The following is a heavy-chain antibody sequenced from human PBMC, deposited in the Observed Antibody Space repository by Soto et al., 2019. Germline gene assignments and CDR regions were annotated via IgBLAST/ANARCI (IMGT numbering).Heavy chain of an antibody. CDR1: GYTYFSYG. Sequence: QVQLVQSGAEVKKPGASVKVSCTASGYTYFSYGISWVRQAPGQGLEWLGWISAFNAKTNYAPKFQARVTLTTDASTSTAYMELRGLRSADTAVYFCARDAIAGAGAFDYWGQGALVIVSS. V-gene: IGHV1-18*04. CDR3: ARDAIAGAGAFDY. D-gene: IGHD6-19*01. CDR2: ISAFNAKT. J-gene: IGHJ4*02.